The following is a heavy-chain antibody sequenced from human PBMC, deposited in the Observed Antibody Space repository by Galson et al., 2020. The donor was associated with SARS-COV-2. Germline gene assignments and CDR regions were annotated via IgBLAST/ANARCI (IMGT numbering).Heavy chain of an antibody. V-gene: IGHV3-23*01. D-gene: IGHD6-6*01. Sequence: GGSLRLSCAASGFTFSSYAMSWVRQAPGKGLEWVSAISGSGGSTYYADSVKGRFTISRDNSKNTLYLQMNSLRAEDTAVYYCAKFFSSSSWYYYYYGMDVWGQGTTVTVSS. CDR1: GFTFSSYA. J-gene: IGHJ6*02. CDR3: AKFFSSSSWYYYYYGMDV. CDR2: ISGSGGST.